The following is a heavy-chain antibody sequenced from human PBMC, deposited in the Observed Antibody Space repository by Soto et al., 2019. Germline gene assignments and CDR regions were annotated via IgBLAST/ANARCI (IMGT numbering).Heavy chain of an antibody. D-gene: IGHD6-13*01. CDR3: AREGVSSSWYYYYGLDV. Sequence: QVQLQESGPGLVKRSETLSLTCTVSGGSISSYYWSWIRQPPGKGLEWIGYISYSGSTNYNPSLKSRVTISVDTSKNQFSLKLSSVTAAYTAVYYCAREGVSSSWYYYYGLDVWGQGTTVTVSS. J-gene: IGHJ6*02. CDR1: GGSISSYY. V-gene: IGHV4-59*01. CDR2: ISYSGST.